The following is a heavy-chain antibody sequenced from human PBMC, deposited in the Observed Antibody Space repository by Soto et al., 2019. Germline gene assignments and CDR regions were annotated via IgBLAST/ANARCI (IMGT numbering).Heavy chain of an antibody. D-gene: IGHD4-17*01. CDR3: ARSIFGDFDNWFDP. CDR2: MNPNSGNT. J-gene: IGHJ5*02. CDR1: GYTFTSYD. V-gene: IGHV1-8*01. Sequence: ASVKVSCKASGYTFTSYDINWVRQATGQGLEWMGWMNPNSGNTGYAQKFQGRVTMTRNTSISTAYMELSSLRSEDTAVYYCARSIFGDFDNWFDPWGQGTLVTVSS.